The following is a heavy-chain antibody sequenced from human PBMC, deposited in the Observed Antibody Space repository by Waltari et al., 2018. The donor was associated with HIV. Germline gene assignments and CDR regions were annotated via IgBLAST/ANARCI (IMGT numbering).Heavy chain of an antibody. CDR3: ARRVAMGAFDI. CDR1: GGSISSSSYY. CDR2: IYYSWST. Sequence: QLQLQESGPGLEKPSETLSLTCTVSGGSISSSSYYWDWIRQPPGKGLDWIGSIYYSWSTYHNPSLKSRVTISIDTSENQFSLKMRSVTAADTAVYYCARRVAMGAFDIWGQGTMVTVSS. D-gene: IGHD2-15*01. J-gene: IGHJ3*02. V-gene: IGHV4-39*07.